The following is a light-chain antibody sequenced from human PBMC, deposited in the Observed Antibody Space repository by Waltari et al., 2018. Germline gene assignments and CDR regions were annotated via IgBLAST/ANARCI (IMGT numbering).Light chain of an antibody. CDR1: QSVGRS. CDR3: QHYVRLPAT. CDR2: DAS. V-gene: IGKV3-20*01. J-gene: IGKJ1*01. Sequence: EIVLTQSPGTLSLSPGERATLACRASQSVGRSLALYQQKPGQAPRLLIYDASRRATGIPDRFSGSGSGTDFSLTINTLEPEDFAVYYCQHYVRLPATFGQGTKVEI.